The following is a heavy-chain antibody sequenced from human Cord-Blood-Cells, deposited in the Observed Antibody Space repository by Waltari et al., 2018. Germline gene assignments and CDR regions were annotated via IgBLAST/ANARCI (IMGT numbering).Heavy chain of an antibody. Sequence: QVQLQQWGAGLLKPSETLSLTCAVYGGSFSGYYWSWIHQPPGKGLEWIGEINHSGSTNYNPSLKSRVTISVDTSKNQFSLKLSSVTAADTAVYYCARGRHSRGHFDYWGQGTLVTVSS. CDR3: ARGRHSRGHFDY. J-gene: IGHJ4*02. CDR1: GGSFSGYY. CDR2: INHSGST. V-gene: IGHV4-34*01. D-gene: IGHD3-10*01.